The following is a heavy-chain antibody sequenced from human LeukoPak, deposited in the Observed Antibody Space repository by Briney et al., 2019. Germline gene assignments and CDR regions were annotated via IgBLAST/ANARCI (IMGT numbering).Heavy chain of an antibody. CDR2: IGSDNKP. J-gene: IGHJ6*02. CDR3: ARELHYYVAMDV. D-gene: IGHD3-10*02. V-gene: IGHV3-23*01. CDR1: GFTFSASA. Sequence: GGSLRLSYEASGFTFSASAMTWVRQAPGKGLEWVSSIGSDNKPHYSESVKGRFAISRDNSKNTLFLQLHNLRVEDTALYYCARELHYYVAMDVWGQGTTVTVSS.